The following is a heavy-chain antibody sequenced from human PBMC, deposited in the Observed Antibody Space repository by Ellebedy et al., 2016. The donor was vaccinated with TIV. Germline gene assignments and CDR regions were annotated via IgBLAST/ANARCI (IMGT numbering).Heavy chain of an antibody. V-gene: IGHV1-2*02. CDR1: GYTFTGYY. CDR3: ARGMSPTTVYYYYSMDV. Sequence: AASVKVSCKASGYTFTGYYIHWVRQAPGQGLEWVGWINPNIDDTNYAQKFQGRVNMTWDTSISTAYMELSRLRSDDTAVYYCARGMSPTTVYYYYSMDVWGQGTTVAVSS. D-gene: IGHD4-11*01. CDR2: INPNIDDT. J-gene: IGHJ6*02.